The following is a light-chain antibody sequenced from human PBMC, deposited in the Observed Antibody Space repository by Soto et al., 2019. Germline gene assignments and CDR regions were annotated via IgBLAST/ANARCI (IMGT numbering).Light chain of an antibody. Sequence: AIQMTQSPSSLSASVGDRVTITCRASQGIRNDLGWYQQKPGKAPNLLIYAASSLQSGVPSRFSGSGSGKDFTLTISSLQPEDFATYYCLQDYNYPYTFGQGTKLEIK. CDR2: AAS. CDR1: QGIRND. J-gene: IGKJ2*01. V-gene: IGKV1-6*01. CDR3: LQDYNYPYT.